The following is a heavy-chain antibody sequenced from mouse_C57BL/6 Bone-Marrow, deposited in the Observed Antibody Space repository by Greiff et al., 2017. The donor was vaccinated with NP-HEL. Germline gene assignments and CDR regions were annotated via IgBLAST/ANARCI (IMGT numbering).Heavy chain of an antibody. Sequence: QVQLKESGAELVRPGASVKLSCKASGYTFTDYYINWVKQRPGQGLEWIARIYPGSGNTYYNEKFKGKATLTAEKSSSTAYMQLSSLTSEDSAVYFCARGESYYGSSYGYFDVWGTGTTVTVSS. J-gene: IGHJ1*03. CDR1: GYTFTDYY. CDR3: ARGESYYGSSYGYFDV. V-gene: IGHV1-76*01. D-gene: IGHD1-1*01. CDR2: IYPGSGNT.